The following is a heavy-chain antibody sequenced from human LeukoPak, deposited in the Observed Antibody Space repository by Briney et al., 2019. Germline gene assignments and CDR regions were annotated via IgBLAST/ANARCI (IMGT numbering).Heavy chain of an antibody. CDR1: GGSISSSSYY. CDR2: IYYSGST. D-gene: IGHD6-13*01. Sequence: KPSETLSLTCTVSGGSISSSSYYWSWIRQPPGKGLEWIGYIYYSGSTNYNPSLKSRVTISVDTSKNQFSLKLSSVTAADTAVYYCARDKAAAGISQYHWFDPWGQGTLVTVSS. CDR3: ARDKAAAGISQYHWFDP. J-gene: IGHJ5*02. V-gene: IGHV4-61*01.